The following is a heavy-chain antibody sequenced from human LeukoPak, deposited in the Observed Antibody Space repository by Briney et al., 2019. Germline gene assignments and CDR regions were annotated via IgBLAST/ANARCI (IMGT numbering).Heavy chain of an antibody. CDR1: GYTFTGYY. Sequence: SVKVSCKASGYTFTGYYMHWVRQAPGQGLEWMGGIIPIFGTANYAQKFQGRVTITTDESTSTAYMELSSLRSEDTAVYYCARARSPNSGYLLRDHNWFDPWGQGTLVTVSS. CDR3: ARARSPNSGYLLRDHNWFDP. D-gene: IGHD3-22*01. CDR2: IIPIFGTA. J-gene: IGHJ5*02. V-gene: IGHV1-69*05.